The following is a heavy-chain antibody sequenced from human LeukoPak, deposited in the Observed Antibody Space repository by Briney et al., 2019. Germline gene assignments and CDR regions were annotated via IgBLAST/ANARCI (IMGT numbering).Heavy chain of an antibody. CDR3: ARDGLYVDYYYYYMDV. CDR2: ISAYNGNT. Sequence: ASVKLSCKASGYTFTSYGISWVRQAPGQGLEWMGWISAYNGNTNYAQKLQGRVTMTTDTSTSTAYMELRSLRSDDTAVYYCARDGLYVDYYYYYMDVWGKGTTVTISS. J-gene: IGHJ6*03. V-gene: IGHV1-18*01. CDR1: GYTFTSYG. D-gene: IGHD3-16*01.